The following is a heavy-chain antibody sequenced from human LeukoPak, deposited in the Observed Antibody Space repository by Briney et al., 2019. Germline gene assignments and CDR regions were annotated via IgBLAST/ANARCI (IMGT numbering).Heavy chain of an antibody. CDR1: GGSISSYY. CDR3: AARGITFGGVIVRRFDY. J-gene: IGHJ4*02. CDR2: INHSGST. V-gene: IGHV4-34*01. Sequence: TSETLSLTCTVSGGSISSYYWSWIRQPPGKGLEWIGEINHSGSTNYNPSLKSRVTISVDTSKNQFSLKLSSVTAADTAVYYCAARGITFGGVIVRRFDYWGQGTLVTVSS. D-gene: IGHD3-16*02.